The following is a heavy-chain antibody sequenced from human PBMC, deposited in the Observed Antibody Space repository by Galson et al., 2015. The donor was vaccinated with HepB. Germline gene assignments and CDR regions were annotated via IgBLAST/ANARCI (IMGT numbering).Heavy chain of an antibody. J-gene: IGHJ6*03. Sequence: SVKVSCKASGYTFTTYAMNWVRQAPGQGLEWMGWINTNTGNPTYAQGFTGRFVFSLDTSVSTAYLQISSLKAEDTAVYYCARRKVDSNYLGYYYYYMDVWGKGTTVTVSS. CDR3: ARRKVDSNYLGYYYYYMDV. CDR1: GYTFTTYA. V-gene: IGHV7-4-1*02. D-gene: IGHD4-11*01. CDR2: INTNTGNP.